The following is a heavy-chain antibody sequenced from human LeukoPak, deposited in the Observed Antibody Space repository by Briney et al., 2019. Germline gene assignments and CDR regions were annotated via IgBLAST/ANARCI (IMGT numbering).Heavy chain of an antibody. Sequence: GGSLRLPCAASGITFSDHYMNWIRQAPGKGREWVSYISSSGRTIDYADSVKGRFTISRDNAKKSLYLQMNSLRTEDTAVYYCARTKSENAYGQHHGLDNWGQGILVTVSS. V-gene: IGHV3-11*01. CDR2: ISSSGRTI. D-gene: IGHD3-10*01. J-gene: IGHJ4*02. CDR1: GITFSDHY. CDR3: ARTKSENAYGQHHGLDN.